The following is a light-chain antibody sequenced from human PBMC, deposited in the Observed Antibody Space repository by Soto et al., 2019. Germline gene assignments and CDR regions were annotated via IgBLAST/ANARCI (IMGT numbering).Light chain of an antibody. CDR2: GAS. CDR1: QSVSSN. J-gene: IGKJ4*01. Sequence: EIVMTQSPAKLSVSPGERATLSCRASQSVSSNLAWYQQKPGQAPRLLIYGASTRATGIPARFSGSGSGTEFTLTISSLQSEDFAVYYCQQYNNWSLTFGGGTKVEIK. CDR3: QQYNNWSLT. V-gene: IGKV3-15*01.